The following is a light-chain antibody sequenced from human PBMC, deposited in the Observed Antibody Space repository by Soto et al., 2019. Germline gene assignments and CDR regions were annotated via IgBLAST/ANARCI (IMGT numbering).Light chain of an antibody. J-gene: IGLJ1*01. CDR2: EVT. V-gene: IGLV2-14*01. CDR3: SSYTSISTPYV. Sequence: TQPASVSGSPGRSITISCTGTSSDVGAYIYVSWYQQHPGKAPKLMIYEVTNRPSGVSNRFSGSKSANTASLTISGLQAEDEADYYCSSYTSISTPYVFGTGTKVTVL. CDR1: SSDVGAYIY.